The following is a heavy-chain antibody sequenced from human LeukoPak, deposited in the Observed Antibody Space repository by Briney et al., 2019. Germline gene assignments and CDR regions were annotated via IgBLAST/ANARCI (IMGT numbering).Heavy chain of an antibody. CDR3: ARGCGGDCYGGWFDP. D-gene: IGHD2-21*01. CDR1: GGPVSSSSYY. V-gene: IGHV4-39*01. CDR2: IYYAGDT. Sequence: PSETLSLTCTVSGGPVSSSSYYWGWVRQSPEKGLECIGTIYYAGDTYYNPSLESRLTISVDTSKNQFSLKLRSVTAADTAVYYCARGCGGDCYGGWFDPWGQGTLVTVSS. J-gene: IGHJ5*02.